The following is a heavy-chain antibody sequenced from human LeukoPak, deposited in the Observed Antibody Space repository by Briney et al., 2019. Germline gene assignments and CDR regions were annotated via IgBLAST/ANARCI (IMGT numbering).Heavy chain of an antibody. CDR2: ISSSGSTI. CDR1: GFTFSSYE. Sequence: GGSLRLSCAASGFTFSSYEMNWVRQAPGKGLEWVSYISSSGSTIYYADSVKGRFTISRDNAKNSLYLQMNSLRAEDTAVYYCARGDEMITFGGVIVDRGQGTLVTVSS. J-gene: IGHJ4*02. CDR3: ARGDEMITFGGVIVD. V-gene: IGHV3-48*03. D-gene: IGHD3-16*02.